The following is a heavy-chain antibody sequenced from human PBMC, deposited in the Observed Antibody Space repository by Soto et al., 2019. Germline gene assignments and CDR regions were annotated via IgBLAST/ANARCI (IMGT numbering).Heavy chain of an antibody. CDR2: IIPILGIA. D-gene: IGHD5-12*01. J-gene: IGHJ4*02. Sequence: SVKVSCKASGGTFSSYIISWVRQAPGQGLEWMGRIIPILGIANYAQKFQGRVTITADKSTSTAYMELSSLRSEDTAVYYCARESRDGYNRAYWGQGTLVTVSS. CDR3: ARESRDGYNRAY. CDR1: GGTFSSYI. V-gene: IGHV1-69*04.